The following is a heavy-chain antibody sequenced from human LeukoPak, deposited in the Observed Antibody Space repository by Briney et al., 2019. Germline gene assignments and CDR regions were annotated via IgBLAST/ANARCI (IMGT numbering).Heavy chain of an antibody. Sequence: SEILSLTCTVSGVSISNSYWSWIRQPPGKGLEWIGYIYYSGDTNYNPSLTSRVTISLEKSKNQFSLRLSSVTAADTAVYYCARRRGDFWSDYYAFDYWGQGTLVTISS. J-gene: IGHJ4*02. CDR2: IYYSGDT. V-gene: IGHV4-59*08. D-gene: IGHD3-3*01. CDR1: GVSISNSY. CDR3: ARRRGDFWSDYYAFDY.